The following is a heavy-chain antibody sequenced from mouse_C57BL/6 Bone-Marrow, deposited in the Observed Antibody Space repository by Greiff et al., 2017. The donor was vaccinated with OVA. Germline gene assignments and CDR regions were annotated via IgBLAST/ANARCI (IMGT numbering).Heavy chain of an antibody. D-gene: IGHD1-1*01. CDR3: VSPITTVVDYYAMDY. J-gene: IGHJ4*01. Sequence: EVKLQESGGGLVQPKGSLKLSCAASGFSFNTYAMNWVRQAPGKGLEWVARIRSKSNNYATYYADSVKDRFTISRDDSESMLYLQMNNLKTEDTAMYYCVSPITTVVDYYAMDYWGQGTSVTVSS. CDR1: GFSFNTYA. CDR2: IRSKSNNYAT. V-gene: IGHV10-1*01.